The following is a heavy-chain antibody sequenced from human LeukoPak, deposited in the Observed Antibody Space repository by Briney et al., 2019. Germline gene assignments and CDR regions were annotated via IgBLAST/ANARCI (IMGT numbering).Heavy chain of an antibody. Sequence: KVSCKASGGTFSSYAISWVRQMPGKGLEWMGIIYPGDSDTRYSPSFQGQVTISADKSISAAYLQWSSLKASDTAMYYCARQRGGSYDYWGQGTLVTVSS. CDR1: GGTFSSYA. J-gene: IGHJ4*02. V-gene: IGHV5-51*01. CDR3: ARQRGGSYDY. CDR2: IYPGDSDT. D-gene: IGHD1-26*01.